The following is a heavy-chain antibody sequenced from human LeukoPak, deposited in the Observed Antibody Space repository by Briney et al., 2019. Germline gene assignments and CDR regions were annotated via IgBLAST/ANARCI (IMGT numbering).Heavy chain of an antibody. D-gene: IGHD2-15*01. CDR1: GFTFSSYG. Sequence: GGSLRLSCAASGFTFSSYGMHWVRQAPGKGLEWVAFIRYDGSNKYYADSVKGRFTISRDNSKNTLYLQMNSLRPEDTVVYYCAKVRVGTAHFDYWGQGTLVTVSS. CDR2: IRYDGSNK. CDR3: AKVRVGTAHFDY. V-gene: IGHV3-30*02. J-gene: IGHJ4*02.